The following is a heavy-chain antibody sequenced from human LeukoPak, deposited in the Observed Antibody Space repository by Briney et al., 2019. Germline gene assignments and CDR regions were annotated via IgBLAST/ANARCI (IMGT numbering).Heavy chain of an antibody. V-gene: IGHV1-18*01. D-gene: IGHD3-22*01. J-gene: IGHJ3*02. CDR1: GYTFTSYG. CDR2: ISAYNGNT. CDR3: AGPKYYYDSSGYYSDAFDI. Sequence: ASVKVSCKASGYTFTSYGISWVRQAPGQGLEWMGWISAYNGNTNYAQKLQGRVTMTTDTSTSTAYMELRSLRSDDTAVYYCAGPKYYYDSSGYYSDAFDIWGQGTMVTVSS.